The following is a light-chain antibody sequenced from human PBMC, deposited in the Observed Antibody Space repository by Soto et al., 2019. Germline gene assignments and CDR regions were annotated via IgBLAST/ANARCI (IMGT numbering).Light chain of an antibody. Sequence: DIVMTQTPLSLSVTPGQPASISCKSSQSLLHSDGKTYWYWYLQKPGQSPQFLIYEVSNQFSGVRDRFSGSGSGPYFTVQISRVVAEDVRVYYCMQRIQVPLTFGQGKRLEIK. V-gene: IGKV2D-29*02. J-gene: IGKJ5*01. CDR3: MQRIQVPLT. CDR1: QSLLHSDGKTY. CDR2: EVS.